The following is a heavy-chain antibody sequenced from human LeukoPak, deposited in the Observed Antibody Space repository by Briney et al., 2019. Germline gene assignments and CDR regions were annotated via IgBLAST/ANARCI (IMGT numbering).Heavy chain of an antibody. V-gene: IGHV1-24*01. J-gene: IGHJ6*03. CDR1: GYTLTELS. Sequence: ASVKVSCKVSGYTLTELSMHWVRQAPGKGLEWMGGFDPEDGETIYAQKFQGRVTMTEDTSTDTAYMELSSLRSEDTAVYYCARGNRGGYYYYYYYMDVWGKGTTVTVSS. CDR2: FDPEDGET. D-gene: IGHD2-15*01. CDR3: ARGNRGGYYYYYYYMDV.